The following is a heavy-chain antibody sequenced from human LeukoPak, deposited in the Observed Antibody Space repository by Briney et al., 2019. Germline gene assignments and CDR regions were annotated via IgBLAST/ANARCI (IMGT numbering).Heavy chain of an antibody. J-gene: IGHJ4*02. CDR3: AAQGGYSYGSSDS. CDR2: VSHTGST. V-gene: IGHV4-34*01. D-gene: IGHD5-18*01. Sequence: SETLSLTCAVYGVSFSDHYWSWIRQPPGKALEWIGEVSHTGSTKYNPSLRSRVTISVDTSKNQFSLQLTSVTAADTAVYYCAAQGGYSYGSSDSWGQGTLVSVSS. CDR1: GVSFSDHY.